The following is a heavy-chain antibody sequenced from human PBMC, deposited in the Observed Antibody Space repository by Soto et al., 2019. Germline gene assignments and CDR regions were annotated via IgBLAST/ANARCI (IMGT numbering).Heavy chain of an antibody. V-gene: IGHV4-39*01. D-gene: IGHD2-2*03. CDR1: GGFVSSSSYS. J-gene: IGHJ6*02. CDR3: ARLNGYCISTNCHGYYGMDV. Sequence: SETLSLTCSVSGGFVSSSSYSLGWIRQSPGKGLEWIGTIYSSENTYYNPSLLGRVTISVDTSKNEFSLRLSSVTAADTAVYYCARLNGYCISTNCHGYYGMDVWGQGTTVTVSS. CDR2: IYSSENT.